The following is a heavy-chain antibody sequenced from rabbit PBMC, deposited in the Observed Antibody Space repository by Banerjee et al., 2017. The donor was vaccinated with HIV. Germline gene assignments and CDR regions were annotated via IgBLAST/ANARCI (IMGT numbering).Heavy chain of an antibody. CDR2: IGTGSAST. D-gene: IGHD1-1*01. Sequence: QEQLVESGGGLVQPEGSLTLTCTASGFSFSSGYYMCWVRQAPGKGLEWIGCIGTGSASTYYASWAKGRFTISKTSSTTVTLQVTSLTAADTATYFCARADDAAVGVGSGFNLWGPGTLVTVS. CDR3: ARADDAAVGVGSGFNL. V-gene: IGHV1S45*01. CDR1: GFSFSSGYY. J-gene: IGHJ4*01.